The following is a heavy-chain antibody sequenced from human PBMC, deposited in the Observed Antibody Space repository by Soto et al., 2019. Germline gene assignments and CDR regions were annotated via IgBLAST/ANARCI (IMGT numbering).Heavy chain of an antibody. CDR1: GFTFSSYG. D-gene: IGHD3-22*01. J-gene: IGHJ4*02. CDR3: ARDPYYYDNRLGGVDY. V-gene: IGHV3-33*01. Sequence: PGGSLRLSCAASGFTFSSYGMHWVRQAPGKGLEWMALIWYDGNNKYYADSVKGRFTISRDNSKSTLYLQMNSLRAEDTAVYYCARDPYYYDNRLGGVDYWGQGTLVTVS. CDR2: IWYDGNNK.